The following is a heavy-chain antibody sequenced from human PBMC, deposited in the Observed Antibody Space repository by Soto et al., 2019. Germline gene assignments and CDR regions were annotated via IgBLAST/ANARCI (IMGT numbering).Heavy chain of an antibody. Sequence: GSLRLSCAASGFTFSSYAMSWVRQAPGKGLEWISAISGSGGSTYYADSVKGRFTISRDNSKNTLYLQMNSLRAEDTAVYYCAKGSWGCSSTSCYTRLGPRHGMDVWGQGTTVTVS. CDR3: AKGSWGCSSTSCYTRLGPRHGMDV. D-gene: IGHD2-2*02. CDR2: ISGSGGST. V-gene: IGHV3-23*01. J-gene: IGHJ6*02. CDR1: GFTFSSYA.